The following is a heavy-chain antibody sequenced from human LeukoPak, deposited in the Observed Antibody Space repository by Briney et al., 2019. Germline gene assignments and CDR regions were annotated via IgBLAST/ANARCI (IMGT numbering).Heavy chain of an antibody. CDR3: AKDSAQPVWWNNWFDP. CDR1: GFTFKKYG. CDR2: ISGSGDST. V-gene: IGHV3-23*01. J-gene: IGHJ5*02. Sequence: GGGLKLSLSAPGFTFKKYGMGWGRPAPEEGVGGGSSISGSGDSTYYADSVKGRFTISRDNSENTLFLQMNSLRAEDTAIYYCAKDSAQPVWWNNWFDPWGQGTLVSVSS. D-gene: IGHD4/OR15-4a*01.